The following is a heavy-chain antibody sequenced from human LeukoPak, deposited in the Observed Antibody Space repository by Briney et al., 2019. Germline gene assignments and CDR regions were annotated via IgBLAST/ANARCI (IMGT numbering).Heavy chain of an antibody. D-gene: IGHD3-22*01. CDR3: AKTVDYYDSSGYYSFDY. CDR2: ISWNSGGI. Sequence: GGSLRLSCAASGFTFDDYAMHWVRQAPGKGLEWVSGISWNSGGIGYADSVKGRFTISRDNAKNSLYLQMNSLRAEDTALYYCAKTVDYYDSSGYYSFDYWGQGTLVTVSS. J-gene: IGHJ4*02. V-gene: IGHV3-9*01. CDR1: GFTFDDYA.